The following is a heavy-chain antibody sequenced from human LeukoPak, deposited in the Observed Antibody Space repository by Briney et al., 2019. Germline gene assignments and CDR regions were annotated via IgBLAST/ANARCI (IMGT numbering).Heavy chain of an antibody. Sequence: QSGGSLRLSCAASGFTFSSYTMHWVRQAPGKGLEWVSAISGSGGSTCYADSVKGRFTISRDNSKNTLYLQMNTLRAEDTAVYYCAKDYPLDYWGQGALVTVSS. V-gene: IGHV3-23*01. CDR1: GFTFSSYT. J-gene: IGHJ4*02. CDR3: AKDYPLDY. CDR2: ISGSGGST.